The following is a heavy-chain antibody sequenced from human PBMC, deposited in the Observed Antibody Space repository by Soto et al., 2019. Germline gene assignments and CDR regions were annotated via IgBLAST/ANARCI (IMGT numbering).Heavy chain of an antibody. V-gene: IGHV4-4*07. Sequence: PSDNLSLTCSVSGASIAGSSYWSWIRQPAGKGLGWIGRFSLSGTTNYSPSLRSRVTMSEDVSKNQFSLRLACVTAADTALYYCARGMTPPGAPAWYYFDSWGQGTLVTVSS. CDR1: GASIAGSSY. CDR3: ARGMTPPGAPAWYYFDS. D-gene: IGHD2-8*02. J-gene: IGHJ4*02. CDR2: FSLSGTT.